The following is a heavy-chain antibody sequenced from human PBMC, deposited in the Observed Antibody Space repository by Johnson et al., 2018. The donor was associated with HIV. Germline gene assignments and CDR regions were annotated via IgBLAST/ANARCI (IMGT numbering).Heavy chain of an antibody. D-gene: IGHD4-11*01. CDR1: GFTVSSNY. V-gene: IGHV3-66*02. J-gene: IGHJ3*02. Sequence: VQLVESGGALVQPGGSLRLSCAASGFTVSSNYMSWVRQAPGKGLEWVSVIYSGGSTYYAGSVTGRFTISRDNPKNTLYLQMNKLRAEDTAVYYCARSVHDYSDYLWGRDACDIWGQGTMVIVSS. CDR3: ARSVHDYSDYLWGRDACDI. CDR2: IYSGGST.